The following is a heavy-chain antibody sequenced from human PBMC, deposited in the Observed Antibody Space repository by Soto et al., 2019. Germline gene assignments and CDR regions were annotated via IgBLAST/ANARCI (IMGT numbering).Heavy chain of an antibody. CDR2: TYYRSKWYN. D-gene: IGHD5-18*01. V-gene: IGHV6-1*01. CDR1: GDSVSSNSAA. CDR3: ARGGYRRGYYGMDV. Sequence: SQTLSLTCAISGDSVSSNSAAWNWISQSPSRGLEWLGGTYYRSKWYNDYAVSVKSRITINPDTSKNQFSLQLNSVTPEDTAVYYCARGGYRRGYYGMDVWGQGTTVTVSS. J-gene: IGHJ6*02.